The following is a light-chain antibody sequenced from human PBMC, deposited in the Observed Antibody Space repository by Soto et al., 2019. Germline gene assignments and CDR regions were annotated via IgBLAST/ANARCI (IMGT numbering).Light chain of an antibody. CDR1: QSVSSSY. J-gene: IGKJ3*01. Sequence: EIKLTQSPGTLSLSPGERATLSCRASQSVSSSYLAWYQQKPGQAPRLLIYGASSRATGIPDRFSGSGSGTDFPLTISRLEPEDFAVYYFQPYGSSLFTFAPGARVDIK. CDR3: QPYGSSLFT. CDR2: GAS. V-gene: IGKV3-20*01.